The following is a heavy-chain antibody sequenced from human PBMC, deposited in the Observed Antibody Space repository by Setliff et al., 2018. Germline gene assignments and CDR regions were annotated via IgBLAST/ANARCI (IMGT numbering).Heavy chain of an antibody. J-gene: IGHJ4*02. D-gene: IGHD3-3*01. Sequence: GASVKVSCKASGGTFSSYAITWVRQAPGQGLEWMGGIIPIFGTAKYAQKFQGRVTITADQSTRTAYMELSSLRSEDTAVYYCARVPNFWSGYSDYWGQGTLVTVSS. CDR3: ARVPNFWSGYSDY. V-gene: IGHV1-69*13. CDR1: GGTFSSYA. CDR2: IIPIFGTA.